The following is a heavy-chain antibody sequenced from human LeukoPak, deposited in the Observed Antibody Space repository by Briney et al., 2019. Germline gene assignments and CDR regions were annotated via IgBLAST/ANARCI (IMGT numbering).Heavy chain of an antibody. Sequence: GGSLRLSCAASGFTFSSYAMHWVRQAPGKGLEWVAVISYDGSNKYYADSVKGRFTISRDNSKNTLYLQMNSLRAEDTAVYYCARASESAEFDYWGQGTLVTVSP. CDR1: GFTFSSYA. CDR3: ARASESAEFDY. J-gene: IGHJ4*02. V-gene: IGHV3-30-3*01. CDR2: ISYDGSNK.